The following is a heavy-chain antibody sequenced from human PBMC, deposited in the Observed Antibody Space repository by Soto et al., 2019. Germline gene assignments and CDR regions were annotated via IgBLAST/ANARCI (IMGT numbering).Heavy chain of an antibody. V-gene: IGHV4-39*01. CDR2: IYYSGST. CDR1: GGSISSSSYY. D-gene: IGHD6-13*01. CDR3: ARHLYSSSWYGDFQH. Sequence: SETLSLTCTVSGGSISSSSYYWGWIRQPPGKGLEWIGSIYYSGSTYYNPSLKSRVTISVDTSKNQFSLKLSSVTAADTAVYYCARHLYSSSWYGDFQHWGQGTLVTVSS. J-gene: IGHJ1*01.